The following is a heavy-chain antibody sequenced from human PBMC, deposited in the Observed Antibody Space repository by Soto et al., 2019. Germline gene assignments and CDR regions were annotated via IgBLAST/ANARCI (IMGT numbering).Heavy chain of an antibody. D-gene: IGHD5-18*01. CDR2: IIPIFGTA. CDR3: ARQGPPYSGSGYYYEMDV. CDR1: GATFSSYA. V-gene: IGHV1-69*13. J-gene: IGHJ6*02. Sequence: APVNVPCKASGATFSSYAISWVRQAPGQGLEWMGGIIPIFGTANYAQKFQGRVTITADESTSTAYMELSSLRSEDTAVYYCARQGPPYSGSGYYYEMDVWGPGTTVTVSS.